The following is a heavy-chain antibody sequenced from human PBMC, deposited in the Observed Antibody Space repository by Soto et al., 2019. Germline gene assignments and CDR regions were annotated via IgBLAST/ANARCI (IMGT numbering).Heavy chain of an antibody. V-gene: IGHV4-31*03. CDR3: ARERYQLRNWFDP. CDR2: IYYSGST. D-gene: IGHD2-2*01. CDR1: GGSISSGGYY. Sequence: SETLSLTCTVSGGSISSGGYYWSWIRQHPGKGLEWIGYIYYSGSTYYNPSLKSRVTISVDTSKNQFSLKLSSLTAADTAVYYCARERYQLRNWFDPWGQGTLVTVSS. J-gene: IGHJ5*02.